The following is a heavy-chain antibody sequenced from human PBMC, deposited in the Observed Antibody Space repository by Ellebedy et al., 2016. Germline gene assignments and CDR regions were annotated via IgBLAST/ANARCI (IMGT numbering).Heavy chain of an antibody. Sequence: GESLKISCAASGFTFSSYAMHWVRQAPGKGLEWVAVISYDGSNKYYADSVKGRFTISRDNSKNTLYLQMNSLRAEDTAVYYCARDGDSYGYGGYFDYWGQGTLVTVSS. J-gene: IGHJ4*02. D-gene: IGHD5-18*01. CDR2: ISYDGSNK. V-gene: IGHV3-30-3*01. CDR1: GFTFSSYA. CDR3: ARDGDSYGYGGYFDY.